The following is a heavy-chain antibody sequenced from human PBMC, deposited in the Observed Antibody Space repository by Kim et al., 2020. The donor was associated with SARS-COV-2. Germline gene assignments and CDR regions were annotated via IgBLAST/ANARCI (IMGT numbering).Heavy chain of an antibody. J-gene: IGHJ3*02. Sequence: GESLKISCKGSGYSFTSYWISWVRQMPGKGLEWMGRIDPTDSYTNYSPSFQGHVTISADKSISTAYLQWSSLKASDTAIYYCARRKIMITFGGVIVHDAFYIWGQGTMVTVAS. D-gene: IGHD3-16*02. CDR3: ARRKIMITFGGVIVHDAFYI. CDR2: IDPTDSYT. CDR1: GYSFTSYW. V-gene: IGHV5-10-1*01.